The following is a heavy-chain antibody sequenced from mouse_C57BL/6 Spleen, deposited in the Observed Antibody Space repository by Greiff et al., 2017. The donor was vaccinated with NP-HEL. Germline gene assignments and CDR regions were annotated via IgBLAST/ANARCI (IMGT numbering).Heavy chain of an antibody. CDR2: IYPGDGDT. Sequence: VQLQQSGAELVKPGASVKISCKASGYAFSSYWMNWVKQRPGKGLEWIGQIYPGDGDTNYNGKFKGKATLTADKSSSTAYMQLSSLTSEDSAVYFCARSYDYEGARFAYWGQGTLVTVSA. D-gene: IGHD2-4*01. CDR3: ARSYDYEGARFAY. CDR1: GYAFSSYW. J-gene: IGHJ3*01. V-gene: IGHV1-80*01.